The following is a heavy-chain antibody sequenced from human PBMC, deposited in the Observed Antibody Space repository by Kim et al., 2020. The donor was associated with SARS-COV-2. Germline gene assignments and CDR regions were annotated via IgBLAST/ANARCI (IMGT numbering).Heavy chain of an antibody. Sequence: GGSLRLSCTGSGFRFDYYAMHWVRQRPGKGLEWVSSVNWNSARVGHADSVKGRFTISRDNARNSLHLQMNSLRPEDTALYYCARDRRSSSSLLFGAFDLWGQGATVIVSS. CDR1: GFRFDYYA. D-gene: IGHD3-10*01. J-gene: IGHJ3*01. V-gene: IGHV3-9*01. CDR3: ARDRRSSSSLLFGAFDL. CDR2: VNWNSARV.